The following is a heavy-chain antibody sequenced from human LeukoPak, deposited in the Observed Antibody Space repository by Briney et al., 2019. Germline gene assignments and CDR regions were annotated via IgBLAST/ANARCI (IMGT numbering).Heavy chain of an antibody. V-gene: IGHV7-4-1*02. Sequence: ASVKVSCKASGYTFTSYAMNWVRQAPGQGLEWMGWINTNTGNPTYAQGFTGRFVFSLDTSVSTAYLQISSLKVEDTAVYYCARSMRLQWLVQRAQFDYWGQGTLVTVSS. D-gene: IGHD6-19*01. CDR2: INTNTGNP. J-gene: IGHJ4*02. CDR1: GYTFTSYA. CDR3: ARSMRLQWLVQRAQFDY.